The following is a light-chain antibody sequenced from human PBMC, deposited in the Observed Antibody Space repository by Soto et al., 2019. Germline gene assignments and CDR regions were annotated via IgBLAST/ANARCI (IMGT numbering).Light chain of an antibody. CDR3: QQYDERPLT. Sequence: EIVMTQSPATLSVSPGERATLSCRASQSVGHNLAWYQQQPGLAPRLLIYAASTRATGIPGSFSGSGSGTEFTLTISSLQSEDFAVYYCQQYDERPLTFGGGTKVDIK. V-gene: IGKV3-15*01. CDR1: QSVGHN. J-gene: IGKJ4*01. CDR2: AAS.